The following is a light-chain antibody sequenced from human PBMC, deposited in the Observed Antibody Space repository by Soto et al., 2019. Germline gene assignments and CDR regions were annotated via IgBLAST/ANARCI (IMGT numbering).Light chain of an antibody. CDR2: DAS. CDR3: QQRSSRPPMYT. J-gene: IGKJ2*01. Sequence: EIVLTQSPATLSLSPGEGATLSCRASQSVSRYLVWYQQKPGQAPRLLIYDASKRATGIPARFSGSGSGTDFTLTISSLEPEDFAVYYCQQRSSRPPMYTFGQGTKVEIK. CDR1: QSVSRY. V-gene: IGKV3-11*01.